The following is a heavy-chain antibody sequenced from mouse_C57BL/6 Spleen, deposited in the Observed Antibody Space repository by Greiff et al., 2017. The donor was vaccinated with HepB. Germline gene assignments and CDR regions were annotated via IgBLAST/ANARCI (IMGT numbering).Heavy chain of an antibody. CDR2: ISSGGDYI. J-gene: IGHJ3*01. V-gene: IGHV5-9-1*02. CDR1: GFTFSSYA. CDR3: TRGGAGNWFAY. Sequence: EVKVVESGEGLVKPGGSLKLSCAASGFTFSSYAMSWVRQTPETRLEWVAYISSGGDYIYYADTVKGRFTISRDNARNTLYLQMSSLKSEDTAMYYCTRGGAGNWFAYWGQGTLVTVSA. D-gene: IGHD2-1*01.